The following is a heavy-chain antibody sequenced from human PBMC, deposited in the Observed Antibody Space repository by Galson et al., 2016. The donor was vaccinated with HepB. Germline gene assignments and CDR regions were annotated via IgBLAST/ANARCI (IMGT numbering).Heavy chain of an antibody. V-gene: IGHV3-11*01. D-gene: IGHD2-8*01. CDR2: ISSRGATI. J-gene: IGHJ4*02. Sequence: SLRLSCAASGFIFSDYYMSWIRQTPGKGLEWLAHISSRGATIYYPDSLKGRFTISRDNAKNSLYLQMNSLRAEDTAVYYCARGKGVSFLDHWGQGAQVTVSS. CDR3: ARGKGVSFLDH. CDR1: GFIFSDYY.